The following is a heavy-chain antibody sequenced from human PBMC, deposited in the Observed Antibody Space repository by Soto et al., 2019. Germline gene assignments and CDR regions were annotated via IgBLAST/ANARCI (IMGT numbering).Heavy chain of an antibody. V-gene: IGHV3-23*01. Sequence: EVQLLESGGGLVQPGGSLRLSCAASGFTFGSYAMSWVRQAPGKGLEWVSLISGTGDSSEYANSVKGRFTISRDYSKTTVFLQMNSLRAEDTAVYFCAKDGAWELLPAFGMDVWGQGTTVTVSS. CDR2: ISGTGDSS. CDR1: GFTFGSYA. CDR3: AKDGAWELLPAFGMDV. J-gene: IGHJ6*01. D-gene: IGHD3-10*01.